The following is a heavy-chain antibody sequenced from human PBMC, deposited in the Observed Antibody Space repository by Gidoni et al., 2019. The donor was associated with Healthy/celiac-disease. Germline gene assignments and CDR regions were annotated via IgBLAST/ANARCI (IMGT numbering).Heavy chain of an antibody. D-gene: IGHD6-19*01. CDR1: GFTLSSYA. V-gene: IGHV3-23*01. CDR3: AKGSQDQNPVAGTRTWYFYL. CDR2: ISGIGVST. J-gene: IGHJ2*01. Sequence: EVQLLESGGGLVQPGGSLRLSCVASGFTLSSYAMSWVRQAPGKGLECVSAISGIGVSTYYADSVKGRFTISRDNSKNTLYLQMNSLRAEDTAVYYCAKGSQDQNPVAGTRTWYFYLWGRGTLVTVSS.